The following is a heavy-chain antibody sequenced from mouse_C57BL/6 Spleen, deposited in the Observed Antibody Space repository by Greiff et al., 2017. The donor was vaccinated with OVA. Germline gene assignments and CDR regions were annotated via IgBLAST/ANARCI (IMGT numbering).Heavy chain of an antibody. CDR1: GYSITSGYY. V-gene: IGHV3-6*01. J-gene: IGHJ2*01. CDR2: ISYDGSN. D-gene: IGHD1-1*01. Sequence: VQLQQSGPGLVKPSQSLSLTCSVTGYSITSGYYWNWIRQFPGNKLEWMGYISYDGSNNYNPSLKNRISITRDTSKNQFFLKLNSVTTEDTATYYCARGGGLYYGSSYGDYWGQGTTLTVSS. CDR3: ARGGGLYYGSSYGDY.